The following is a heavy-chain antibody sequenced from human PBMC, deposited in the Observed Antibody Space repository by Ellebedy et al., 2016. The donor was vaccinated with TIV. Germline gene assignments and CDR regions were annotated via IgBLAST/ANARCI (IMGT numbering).Heavy chain of an antibody. CDR2: ISGYNGNT. CDR1: GYTFTSYY. D-gene: IGHD2-2*01. J-gene: IGHJ4*02. CDR3: ARDLSVRPAAHLDS. Sequence: AASVKVSCKASGYTFTSYYMHWVRQAPGQGLEWMGWISGYNGNTNVAQKVQGRVTMTTDTSTSTAYMDLTSLRSDDTAVYYCARDLSVRPAAHLDSWGQGTLVTVSS. V-gene: IGHV1-18*04.